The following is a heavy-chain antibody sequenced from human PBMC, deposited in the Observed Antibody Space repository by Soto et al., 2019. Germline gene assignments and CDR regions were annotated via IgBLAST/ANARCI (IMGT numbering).Heavy chain of an antibody. Sequence: SETLSLACTVSGGSISTYYWSWIRQPPGKGLEWIGYIYYSGSTSYNPSLKSRVTISVDTSKNQFSLKLRSVTAADAAVYYCASDRSSGWDQGYGMDVWGQGNTVTVSS. CDR3: ASDRSSGWDQGYGMDV. CDR1: GGSISTYY. J-gene: IGHJ6*02. D-gene: IGHD6-19*01. CDR2: IYYSGST. V-gene: IGHV4-59*01.